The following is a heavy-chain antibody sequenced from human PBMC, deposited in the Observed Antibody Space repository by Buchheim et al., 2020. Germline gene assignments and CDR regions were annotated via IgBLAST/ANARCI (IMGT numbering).Heavy chain of an antibody. Sequence: QVQLVESGGGVVQPGRSLRLSCAASGFTFSSYGMHWVRQAPGKGLEWVAVISYDGSNKYYADSVKGRFSISRDNPKNTLFLQMNSLRDEDTAIYYCAKDFYGSGSSSTGKDVWGKGTT. J-gene: IGHJ6*03. D-gene: IGHD3-10*01. CDR3: AKDFYGSGSSSTGKDV. V-gene: IGHV3-30*18. CDR1: GFTFSSYG. CDR2: ISYDGSNK.